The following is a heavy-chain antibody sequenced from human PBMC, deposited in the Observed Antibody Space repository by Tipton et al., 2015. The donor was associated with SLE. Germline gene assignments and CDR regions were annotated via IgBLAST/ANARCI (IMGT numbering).Heavy chain of an antibody. D-gene: IGHD3-3*01. V-gene: IGHV4-39*07. J-gene: IGHJ4*02. CDR1: GGSVSSGSYY. CDR2: IYYSGST. Sequence: TLSLTCTVSGGSVSSGSYYWAWIRQPPGKGPEWIGTIYYSGSTYYYPSLKSRITISVDTSKNQFSLEVRSVTAADTAVYYCASGGRYTDFWNGRGSLFDYWGQGTLVTVSS. CDR3: ASGGRYTDFWNGRGSLFDY.